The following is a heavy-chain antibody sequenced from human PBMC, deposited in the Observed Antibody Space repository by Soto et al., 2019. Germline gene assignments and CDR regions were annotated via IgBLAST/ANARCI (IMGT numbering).Heavy chain of an antibody. Sequence: QVQLQQWGEGLLKPSETLSLTCAVYGGSFSTYYWCWIRPSPGRGLEWIAEINNRGDTLYSPSVKRRVTVSVDTSKNQSSLVVSSVTVADTAVYYCARVGPYYDSAVSSGAIDLLGQGTIVSVSS. CDR3: ARVGPYYDSAVSSGAIDL. CDR2: INNRGDT. CDR1: GGSFSTYY. D-gene: IGHD3-16*01. J-gene: IGHJ3*01. V-gene: IGHV4-34*01.